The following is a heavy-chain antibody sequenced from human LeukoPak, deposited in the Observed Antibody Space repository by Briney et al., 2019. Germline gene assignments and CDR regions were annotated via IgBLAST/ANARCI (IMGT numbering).Heavy chain of an antibody. CDR2: IYYSGST. V-gene: IGHV4-59*01. J-gene: IGHJ6*03. CDR3: ARAIEHLPYIYYSYYYMDV. Sequence: SETLSLTCTVSGGSISSYYWSWIRQPPGKGLEWIGYIYYSGSTNYNPSLKSRVTISVDTSKNQFSLKLSSVTAADTAVYYCARAIEHLPYIYYSYYYMDVWGKGTTVTVSS. CDR1: GGSISSYY.